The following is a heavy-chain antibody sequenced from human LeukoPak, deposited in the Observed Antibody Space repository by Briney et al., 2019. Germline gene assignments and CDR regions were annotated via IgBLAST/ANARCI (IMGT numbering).Heavy chain of an antibody. Sequence: PGGSLRLSCAASGFTFSSYSMNWVRQAPGKGLEWVSSISSSSSYIYYADSVEGRFTISRDNFKNTLYLQMNSLRAEDTAVYYCARGKYTAVFDYWGQGTLVIVSS. D-gene: IGHD5-18*01. CDR3: ARGKYTAVFDY. CDR2: ISSSSSYI. V-gene: IGHV3-21*04. J-gene: IGHJ4*02. CDR1: GFTFSSYS.